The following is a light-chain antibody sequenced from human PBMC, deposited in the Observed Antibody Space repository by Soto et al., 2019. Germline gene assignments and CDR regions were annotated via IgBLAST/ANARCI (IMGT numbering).Light chain of an antibody. V-gene: IGKV3-20*01. CDR1: QTVRNNS. CDR3: QQFSSYPLT. CDR2: DAS. J-gene: IGKJ4*01. Sequence: EFVLTQSPGTLSLSPGERATLSCRASQTVRNNSLAWYQQKPGQAPRLLIYDASSRATGIPDRFSGGGSGTDFTLTISRLEPEYFAVYYCQQFSSYPLTFGGGTKV.